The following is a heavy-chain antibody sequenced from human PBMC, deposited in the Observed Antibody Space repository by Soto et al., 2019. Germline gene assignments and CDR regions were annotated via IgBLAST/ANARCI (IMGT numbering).Heavy chain of an antibody. D-gene: IGHD3-10*01. Sequence: ASVKVSCKASGYTSISHAIHWVRQAPGQGLEWMGWINVGNGNTKYSPNLQGRVTITRDTSATTAYMGLSSLRSEDTAVYYCARRLVRTFDSWGQGTPVTVSS. V-gene: IGHV1-3*01. J-gene: IGHJ4*02. CDR3: ARRLVRTFDS. CDR2: INVGNGNT. CDR1: GYTSISHA.